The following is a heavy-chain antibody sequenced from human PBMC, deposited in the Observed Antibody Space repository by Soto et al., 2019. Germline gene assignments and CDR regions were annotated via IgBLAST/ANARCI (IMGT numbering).Heavy chain of an antibody. V-gene: IGHV3-30*19. J-gene: IGHJ1*01. CDR2: TSYDGSDK. CDR1: GFTFRSYV. Sequence: QVQLVESGGGVVQPGTSLRVSCVGSGFTFRSYVIHWVRQAPGKGLEWVALTSYDGSDKYYADSVRGRFTISRDNSRNTVDLQMDSLRLEDTDLYYCERWGTTGGFDVWGQGTLVSVSS. D-gene: IGHD3-16*01. CDR3: ERWGTTGGFDV.